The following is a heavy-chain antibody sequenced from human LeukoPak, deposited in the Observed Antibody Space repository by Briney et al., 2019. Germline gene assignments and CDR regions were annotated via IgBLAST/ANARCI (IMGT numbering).Heavy chain of an antibody. J-gene: IGHJ4*02. CDR2: ITCSSIYI. Sequence: GGSLILSCAASGFTFSTYSMNSVRQAPGKGLEWVSSITCSSIYIYYADSVKGRFTISRDNAKNSLYLRMNSLRAEDTAVYYCARDPPYSDSSGYYYDYWGQGTLVTVSS. CDR3: ARDPPYSDSSGYYYDY. CDR1: GFTFSTYS. D-gene: IGHD3-22*01. V-gene: IGHV3-21*01.